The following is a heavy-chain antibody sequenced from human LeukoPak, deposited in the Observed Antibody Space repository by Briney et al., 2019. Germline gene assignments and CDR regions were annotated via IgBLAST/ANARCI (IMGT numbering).Heavy chain of an antibody. Sequence: GGSLRPSCAASGFTFSSYGMHWVRQAPGKGLEWVAVIWYDGSNKYYADSVKGRFTISRDNSKNTLYLQMNSLRAEDTAVYYCARDGKQLHYYDSSGSLDYWGQGTLVTVSS. CDR3: ARDGKQLHYYDSSGSLDY. CDR1: GFTFSSYG. D-gene: IGHD3-22*01. J-gene: IGHJ4*02. V-gene: IGHV3-33*01. CDR2: IWYDGSNK.